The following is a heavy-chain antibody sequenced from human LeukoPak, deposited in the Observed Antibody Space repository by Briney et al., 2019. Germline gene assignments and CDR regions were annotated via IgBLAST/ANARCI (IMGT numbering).Heavy chain of an antibody. CDR1: GGSISSYY. D-gene: IGHD4-11*01. Sequence: SETLSLTCTVSGGSISSYYWSWIRQPPGKGLEWIGYIYYSGSTDYNPSLKSRVTISVDTSKNQFSLKLSSVTAADTAVYYCAREGVTKYYFDYWGQGTLVTVSS. CDR3: AREGVTKYYFDY. CDR2: IYYSGST. V-gene: IGHV4-59*01. J-gene: IGHJ4*02.